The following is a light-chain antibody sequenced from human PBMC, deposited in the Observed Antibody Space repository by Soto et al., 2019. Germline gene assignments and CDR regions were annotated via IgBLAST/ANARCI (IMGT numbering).Light chain of an antibody. V-gene: IGKV3-15*01. CDR3: QQNNNWPPGVT. J-gene: IGKJ3*01. CDR2: GAS. CDR1: QSVSSN. Sequence: IVMTQSPATLSVSPGERATLSCRASQSVSSNLAWYQQKPGQAPRLLIYGASTRATGIPARFSGSGSGTEFTLTISSLQSEDFAVYYCQQNNNWPPGVTFGPGTKVDIK.